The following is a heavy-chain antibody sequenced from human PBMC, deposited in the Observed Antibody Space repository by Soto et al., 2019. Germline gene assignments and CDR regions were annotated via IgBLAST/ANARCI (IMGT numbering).Heavy chain of an antibody. CDR1: GDSIYIGGYY. CDR2: IYHTGKT. D-gene: IGHD2-2*01. Sequence: PSETLSLTCTVSGDSIYIGGYYWTWIRQHPGKGLEWIGYIYHTGKTYYNPSLESRVTMSVETSKNQFSLKLASVTAADTAVYYCARDGSSNANWIDPWGQGTLVTVSS. V-gene: IGHV4-31*03. J-gene: IGHJ5*02. CDR3: ARDGSSNANWIDP.